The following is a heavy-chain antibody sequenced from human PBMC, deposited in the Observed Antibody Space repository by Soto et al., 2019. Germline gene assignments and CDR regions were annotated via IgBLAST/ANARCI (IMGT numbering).Heavy chain of an antibody. Sequence: QVQLQESGPGLVKPSETLSLPCTVSGGSISSYYSSWIRQPPGKGLEWIGYIYSSGRTNYNPSTKTRVTTSVDPSRYRFSLKVTSVTAADTTVYYCAGPYCSGRSRCGFDPWGQGTLVTVSS. D-gene: IGHD2-15*01. J-gene: IGHJ5*02. CDR1: GGSISSYY. CDR2: IYSSGRT. V-gene: IGHV4-59*08. CDR3: AGPYCSGRSRCGFDP.